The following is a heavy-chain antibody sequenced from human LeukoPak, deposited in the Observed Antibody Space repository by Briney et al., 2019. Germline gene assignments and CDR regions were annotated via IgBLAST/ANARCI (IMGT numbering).Heavy chain of an antibody. CDR1: GFTFSNYW. D-gene: IGHD3-10*01. CDR2: INQDCGEI. Sequence: GGSLRLTCAASGFTFSNYWMNWVRQPPGTGLELVASINQDCGEIHYVDSVRGRFTITSDNAQNSLSLQMSSLTAEDTAVYYCVRAHHPGGWFELWGQGPLVTVSS. CDR3: VRAHHPGGWFEL. V-gene: IGHV3-7*04. J-gene: IGHJ5*02.